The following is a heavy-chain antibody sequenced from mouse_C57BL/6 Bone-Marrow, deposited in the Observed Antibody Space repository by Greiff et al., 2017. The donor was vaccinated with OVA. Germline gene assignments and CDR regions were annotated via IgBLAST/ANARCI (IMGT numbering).Heavy chain of an antibody. Sequence: VQLQQPGAELVRPGTSVKLSCKASGYTFNSYWMHWVKQRPGQGLEWIGVIDPSDSYTNYNQKFKGKATLTVDTSSSTAYMQLSSLTSEDSAVDYCARNYRGGYAMDYWGQGTSVTVAS. CDR1: GYTFNSYW. D-gene: IGHD2-14*01. V-gene: IGHV1-59*01. CDR3: ARNYRGGYAMDY. J-gene: IGHJ4*01. CDR2: IDPSDSYT.